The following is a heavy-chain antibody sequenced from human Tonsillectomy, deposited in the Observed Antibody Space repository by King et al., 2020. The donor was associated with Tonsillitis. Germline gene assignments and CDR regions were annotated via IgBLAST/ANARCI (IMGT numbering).Heavy chain of an antibody. J-gene: IGHJ4*02. CDR2: IYPGDSDT. CDR3: ARPRHCGGDCYSHYYFDY. D-gene: IGHD2-21*02. Sequence: QLVQSGAEVKKPGESLKISCKGSGYILTSYWIGWVRQMPGKGLEWMGIIYPGDSDTRYSPFFQGQVTVLAEQSIRTAYLQWSSLKALDTAMYYCARPRHCGGDCYSHYYFDYWGQGTLVTVSS. V-gene: IGHV5-51*01. CDR1: GYILTSYW.